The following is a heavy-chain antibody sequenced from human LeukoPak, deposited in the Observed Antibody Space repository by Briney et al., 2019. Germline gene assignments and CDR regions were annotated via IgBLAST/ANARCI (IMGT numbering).Heavy chain of an antibody. CDR2: ISTYNTNT. CDR1: GYTFTSYG. J-gene: IGHJ4*02. V-gene: IGHV1-18*01. D-gene: IGHD4-17*01. CDR3: ARPHSYGSTYFDC. Sequence: ASVKVSCKASGYTFTSYGLTWVRQAPGQGLEWMGWISTYNTNTYYAQGLQGRVSMTTDTSTSTAYMGLRSLRSDDTAVYYCARPHSYGSTYFDCWGQGTLVTVSS.